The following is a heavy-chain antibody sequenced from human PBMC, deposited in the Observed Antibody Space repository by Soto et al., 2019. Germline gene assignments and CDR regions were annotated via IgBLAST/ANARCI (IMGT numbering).Heavy chain of an antibody. Sequence: QVQLVESGGGVVQPGRSLRLSCAASGFTFSSYDMHWVRQAPGKGLEWVAVISYDGSNEYYADSVRGRFTISRDSSKNTLSLQLNSLRAEDTAVYYCAKDRGDGYKGFFDYWGQGTLVTVSS. CDR2: ISYDGSNE. V-gene: IGHV3-30*18. J-gene: IGHJ4*02. CDR3: AKDRGDGYKGFFDY. CDR1: GFTFSSYD. D-gene: IGHD5-12*01.